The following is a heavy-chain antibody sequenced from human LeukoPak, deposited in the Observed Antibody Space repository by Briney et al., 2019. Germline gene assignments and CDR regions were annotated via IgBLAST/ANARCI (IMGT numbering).Heavy chain of an antibody. CDR1: EGTFSTYD. Sequence: SVKVSCKASEGTFSTYDINWVRLAPGQGLEWMGKIIPILNEIKYAQKFQGRVTISADKYTGTACIELRRLRSEDTAVYYCARSGAKYYDYVWGDYRPNDAFDVWGQGTMVTVSS. V-gene: IGHV1-69*04. CDR2: IIPILNEI. CDR3: ARSGAKYYDYVWGDYRPNDAFDV. J-gene: IGHJ3*01. D-gene: IGHD3-16*02.